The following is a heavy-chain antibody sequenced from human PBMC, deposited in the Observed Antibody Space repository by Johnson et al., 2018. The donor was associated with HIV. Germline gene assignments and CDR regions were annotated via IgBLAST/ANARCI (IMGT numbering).Heavy chain of an antibody. CDR2: ISYDGSNK. CDR3: AKDRNYGSGSYPDAFDI. CDR1: GFTFSSYA. J-gene: IGHJ3*02. Sequence: QVQLVESGGGVVQPGRSLRLSCAASGFTFSSYAMHWVRQAPGKGLEWVAVISYDGSNKYYADSVKGRFTISRDNSKNTLYLQMNSLRAEDTAWYYCAKDRNYGSGSYPDAFDIWGQGTMVTVSS. V-gene: IGHV3-30*04. D-gene: IGHD3-10*01.